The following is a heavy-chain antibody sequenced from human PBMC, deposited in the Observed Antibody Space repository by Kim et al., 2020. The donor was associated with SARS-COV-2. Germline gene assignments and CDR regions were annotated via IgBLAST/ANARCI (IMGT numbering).Heavy chain of an antibody. CDR2: IRSKAYGGTT. CDR3: TRAFRAEYDSSSGY. D-gene: IGHD3-22*01. J-gene: IGHJ4*02. V-gene: IGHV3-49*04. CDR1: GFTFGDYA. Sequence: GGSLRLSCTASGFTFGDYAMSWVRQAPGKGLEWVGFIRSKAYGGTTEYAASVKGRFTISRDDSKSIAYLQMNSLKTEDTAVYYCTRAFRAEYDSSSGYWGQGTLVTVSS.